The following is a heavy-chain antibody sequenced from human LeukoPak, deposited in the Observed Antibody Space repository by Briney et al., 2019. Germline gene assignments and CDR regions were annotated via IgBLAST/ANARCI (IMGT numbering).Heavy chain of an antibody. V-gene: IGHV3-74*01. CDR2: INTDGSST. J-gene: IGHJ4*02. Sequence: PGGSLRLSCAASGFTFSSYWMHWVRQAPGKGLVWVSRINTDGSSTYYADSVKGRFTISRDNSKNTLYLQMNSLRAEDTAVHYCAKFRSGYEEFDYWGQGTLVTVSS. CDR3: AKFRSGYEEFDY. D-gene: IGHD5-12*01. CDR1: GFTFSSYW.